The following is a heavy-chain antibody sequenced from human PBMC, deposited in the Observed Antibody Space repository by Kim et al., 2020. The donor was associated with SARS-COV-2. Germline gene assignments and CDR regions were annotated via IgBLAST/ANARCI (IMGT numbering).Heavy chain of an antibody. J-gene: IGHJ4*02. CDR2: IGCSGDST. Sequence: GGSLRLSCAASGFTFSNHAMTWVRQAPGKGLEWVSVIGCSGDSTFYADSVKGRFTISRDNSKNTLHLQMNSLRAEDTAVYYCAKEFGRTVYWTFDYWGQGTLVTVSS. CDR3: AKEFGRTVYWTFDY. D-gene: IGHD2-8*01. V-gene: IGHV3-23*01. CDR1: GFTFSNHA.